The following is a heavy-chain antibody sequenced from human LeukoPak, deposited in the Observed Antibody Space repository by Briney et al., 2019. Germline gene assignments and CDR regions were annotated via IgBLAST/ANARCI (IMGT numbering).Heavy chain of an antibody. D-gene: IGHD3-22*01. CDR1: GFTFSSYD. V-gene: IGHV3-13*01. J-gene: IGHJ6*03. Sequence: GGSLRLSCGASGFTFSSYDMHWFRQATGKGLEWVSAIGAAGDTYYPGSVKGRFTISRENAKNSLYLQMNSLRDGDTAVYYCARGDSSYYYMDVWGKGTTVTVSS. CDR3: ARGDSSYYYMDV. CDR2: IGAAGDT.